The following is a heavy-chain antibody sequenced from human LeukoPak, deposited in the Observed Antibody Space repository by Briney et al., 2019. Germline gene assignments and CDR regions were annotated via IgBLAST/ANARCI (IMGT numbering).Heavy chain of an antibody. V-gene: IGHV3-74*01. CDR3: ARRDNYDY. CDR2: INSDGSST. J-gene: IGHJ4*02. D-gene: IGHD2-15*01. CDR1: WLTLSDNW. Sequence: PGGSLRLSCAPSWLTLSDNWMHWVRQAPGKGLVWASRINSDGSSTSYADSVKGRFTISRDNAKNTLYLQMNSMSAEDTAVYYCARRDNYDYWGQGTLVTVSS.